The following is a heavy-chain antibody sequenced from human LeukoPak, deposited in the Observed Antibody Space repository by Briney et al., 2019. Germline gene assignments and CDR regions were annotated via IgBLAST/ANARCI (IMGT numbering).Heavy chain of an antibody. D-gene: IGHD3-16*01. V-gene: IGHV4-4*07. CDR3: ASDDYVWGSNY. CDR2: IYTSGST. Sequence: SSETLPLTCTVSGGSISSYYWSWIRQPAGKGLEWIGRIYTSGSTNYNPSLKSRVTISVDTSKNQFSLKLSSVTAADTAVYYCASDDYVWGSNYWGQGTLVTVSS. CDR1: GGSISSYY. J-gene: IGHJ4*02.